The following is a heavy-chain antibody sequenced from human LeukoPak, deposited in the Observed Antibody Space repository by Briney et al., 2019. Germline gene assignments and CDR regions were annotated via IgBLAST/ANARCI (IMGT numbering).Heavy chain of an antibody. D-gene: IGHD6-25*01. CDR3: ARHSGYAMDV. V-gene: IGHV4-4*09. J-gene: IGHJ6*02. CDR2: IYSTGTT. Sequence: SETLSLTCTVSGTFVSGFYWTWIRQPPGKGLEWIGFIYSTGTTSYNSSLQSRVTISVDTSKNQFSLHLSSVTAADTAVYYCARHSGYAMDVWGQGITVTVS. CDR1: GTFVSGFY.